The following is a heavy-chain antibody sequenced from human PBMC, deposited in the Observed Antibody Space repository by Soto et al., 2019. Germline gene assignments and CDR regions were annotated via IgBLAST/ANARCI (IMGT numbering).Heavy chain of an antibody. D-gene: IGHD3-22*01. CDR1: SGSISSSSYY. V-gene: IGHV4-39*01. CDR3: ARRDTGYYYDSSGYYPSPFQH. Sequence: SETLSLTCTVSSGSISSSSYYWGWIRQPPGKGLEWIGSIYYSGSTYYNPSLKSRVTISVDTSKNQFSLKLSSVTAADTAVYYCARRDTGYYYDSSGYYPSPFQHWGQGTLVTVSS. CDR2: IYYSGST. J-gene: IGHJ1*01.